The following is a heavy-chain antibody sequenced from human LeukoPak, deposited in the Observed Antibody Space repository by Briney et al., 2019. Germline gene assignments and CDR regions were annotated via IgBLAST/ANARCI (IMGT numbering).Heavy chain of an antibody. D-gene: IGHD6-19*01. Sequence: SETLSLTCTVSGGSISSYYWSWIRQPPGKGLEWIGYIYYSGRTNYNPSLKSRVTISVDTSKNQFSLKLSSVTAADTAVYYCARSLRNSSGWFDYWGQGTLATVSS. CDR3: ARSLRNSSGWFDY. CDR2: IYYSGRT. J-gene: IGHJ4*02. V-gene: IGHV4-59*01. CDR1: GGSISSYY.